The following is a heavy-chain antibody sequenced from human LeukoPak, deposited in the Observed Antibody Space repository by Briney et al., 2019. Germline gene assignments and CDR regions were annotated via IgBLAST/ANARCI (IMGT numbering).Heavy chain of an antibody. V-gene: IGHV3-23*01. D-gene: IGHD1-1*01. J-gene: IGHJ4*02. Sequence: GGSLRLSCAASGFTFSSYAMSWVRQAPGKGLEWVSAISGSGGSTYYADSVKGRFTISRDNSKNTLYLQMNSLRAEDTAVYYCAEVASVLKHNYYFDYWGQGTLVTVSS. CDR3: AEVASVLKHNYYFDY. CDR2: ISGSGGST. CDR1: GFTFSSYA.